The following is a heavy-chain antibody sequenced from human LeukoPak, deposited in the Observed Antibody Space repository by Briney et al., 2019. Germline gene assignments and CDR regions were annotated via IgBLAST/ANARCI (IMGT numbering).Heavy chain of an antibody. CDR2: IHHSTETT. CDR1: GFTLSSYA. V-gene: IGHV3-23*01. Sequence: GGSLRLSCAGSGFTLSSYAMSWVRQAPGKGLEWVSSIHHSTETTYYTDSVKGRFTISRDSSRRTLYLQLTSLRAEDTAIYYCVRFSNSGSYLDSWGQGALVTVSS. D-gene: IGHD1-26*01. J-gene: IGHJ4*02. CDR3: VRFSNSGSYLDS.